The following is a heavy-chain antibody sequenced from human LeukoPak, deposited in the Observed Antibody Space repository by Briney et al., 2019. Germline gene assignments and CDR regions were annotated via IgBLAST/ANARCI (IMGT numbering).Heavy chain of an antibody. V-gene: IGHV1-2*02. CDR1: GYTFTGYY. Sequence: ASVKVSCKASGYTFTGYYVHWVRQAPGQGLEWMGWINPNSGGTNFAQKFQGRVTMTRDTSISTAYMELSRLTSDDTAVYYCARVMWSGTYYLSYWGQGTQVTVSS. D-gene: IGHD1-26*01. CDR2: INPNSGGT. CDR3: ARVMWSGTYYLSY. J-gene: IGHJ4*02.